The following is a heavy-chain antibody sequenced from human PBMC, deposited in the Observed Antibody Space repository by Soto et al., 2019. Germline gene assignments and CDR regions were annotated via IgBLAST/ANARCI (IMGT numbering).Heavy chain of an antibody. V-gene: IGHV1-18*01. D-gene: IGHD2-2*01. CDR2: ISAYNGNT. CDR3: ASAWRLCPADY. J-gene: IGHJ4*02. CDR1: GYTFTSYG. Sequence: QVQLVQSGAEVKKPGASVKVSCKASGYTFTSYGISWVRQAPGQGLEWMGWISAYNGNTSYAHKLQGRVTMTTDTSTRTVTKEHRRLTSDDAAVYYCASAWRLCPADYWGQGPLVTVSS.